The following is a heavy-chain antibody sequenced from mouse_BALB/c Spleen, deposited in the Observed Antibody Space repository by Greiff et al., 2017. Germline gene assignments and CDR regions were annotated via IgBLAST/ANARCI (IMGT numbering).Heavy chain of an antibody. J-gene: IGHJ2*01. Sequence: QVQLQQPGAELVKPGASVKLSCKASGYTFTSYWMHWVKQRPGQGLEWIGEINPCNGRTSYNQKFKSKATLTVDKSSSTAYMQLSSLTSEDSAVYCCVMRPRSYCYGYWGQGNTSKVSS. CDR2: INPCNGRT. V-gene: IGHV1S81*02. CDR3: VMRPRSYCYGY. CDR1: GYTFTSYW.